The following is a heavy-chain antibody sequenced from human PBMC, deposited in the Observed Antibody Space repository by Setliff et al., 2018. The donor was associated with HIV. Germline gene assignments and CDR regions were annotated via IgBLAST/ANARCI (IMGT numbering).Heavy chain of an antibody. CDR1: SFIFKDYG. Sequence: GSVRLSCEMSSFIFKDYGMNWVRQAPGKGLEWVAFIRYDGSKNYHADSVKGRFTISRDNYKNTLYLQMNSLRAGDTAVYYCAKGDYYDTTYDAFDIWGQGTMVTVSS. CDR3: AKGDYYDTTYDAFDI. V-gene: IGHV3-30*02. J-gene: IGHJ3*02. D-gene: IGHD3-22*01. CDR2: IRYDGSKN.